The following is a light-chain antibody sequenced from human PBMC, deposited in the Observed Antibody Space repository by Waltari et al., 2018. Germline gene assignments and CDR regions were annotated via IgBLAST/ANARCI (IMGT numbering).Light chain of an antibody. CDR3: AAWDDSLRGPV. CDR2: KND. J-gene: IGLJ3*02. V-gene: IGLV1-47*01. Sequence: QSVLTQPPSASGTPGQRVTISCSGSSSNIGSNYVYWYQHLPGTAPKLLIYKNDRRPSGVPARVPDSKSPPSASLAIRGLRSEDEADYYCAAWDDSLRGPVFGGWTKLTVL. CDR1: SSNIGSNY.